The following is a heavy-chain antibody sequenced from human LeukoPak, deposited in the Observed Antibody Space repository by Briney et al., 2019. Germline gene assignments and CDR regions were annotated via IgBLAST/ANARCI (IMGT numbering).Heavy chain of an antibody. D-gene: IGHD2-15*01. V-gene: IGHV4-39*07. CDR2: IHYSGST. CDR3: ARGLRYCSGGSCTINWFDP. Sequence: SETLSLTCTVSSGSISISTYYWGWIRQPPGKGLEWIGSIHYSGSTYYNPSLKSRLTLSVDTSKNQFSLKLSSVTAADTAVYYCARGLRYCSGGSCTINWFDPWGQGTLVTVPS. CDR1: SGSISISTYY. J-gene: IGHJ5*02.